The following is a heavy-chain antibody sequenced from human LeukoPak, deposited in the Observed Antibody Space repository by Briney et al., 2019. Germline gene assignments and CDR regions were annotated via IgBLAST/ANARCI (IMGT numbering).Heavy chain of an antibody. Sequence: ASVKVSCKASGGTFSSYAISWVRQAPGQGLEWMGGIIPIFGTANYAQKFQGRVTITADKSTSTAYMELSSLRSEDTAVYYCARGAVLRYFNDYYYYYMDVWGKGTTVTVSS. CDR1: GGTFSSYA. CDR2: IIPIFGTA. V-gene: IGHV1-69*06. CDR3: ARGAVLRYFNDYYYYYMDV. J-gene: IGHJ6*03. D-gene: IGHD3-9*01.